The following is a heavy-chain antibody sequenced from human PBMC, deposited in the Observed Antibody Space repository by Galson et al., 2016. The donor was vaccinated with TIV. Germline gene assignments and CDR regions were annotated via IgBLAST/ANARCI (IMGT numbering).Heavy chain of an antibody. J-gene: IGHJ6*02. D-gene: IGHD3/OR15-3a*01. CDR1: GFNFGAYA. V-gene: IGHV3-23*01. Sequence: SLRLSCAASGFNFGAYAMSWVRQAPGKGLEWVSTISSNGGSTYYADSVKGRFTISRDNSKNTLYLQMNSLKPEDTAGYYCARIMSLVRGMDVWGQGTTVTVSS. CDR2: ISSNGGST. CDR3: ARIMSLVRGMDV.